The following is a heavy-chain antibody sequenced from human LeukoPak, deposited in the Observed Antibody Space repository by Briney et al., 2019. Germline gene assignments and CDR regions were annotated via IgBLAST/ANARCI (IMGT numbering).Heavy chain of an antibody. CDR3: ARDATLYYDYVWGSYRYFSY. CDR2: INPNSGGT. Sequence: ASVKVSCKASGYTFTGHYMHWVRQAPGQGLEWMGWINPNSGGTNYAQKFQGRVTMTRDTSISTAYMELSRLRSDDTAVYYCARDATLYYDYVWGSYRYFSYWGQGTLVTVSS. J-gene: IGHJ4*02. D-gene: IGHD3-16*02. V-gene: IGHV1-2*02. CDR1: GYTFTGHY.